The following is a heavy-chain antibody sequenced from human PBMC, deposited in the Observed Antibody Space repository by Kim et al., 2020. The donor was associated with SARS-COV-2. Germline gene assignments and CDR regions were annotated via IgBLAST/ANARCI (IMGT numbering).Heavy chain of an antibody. V-gene: IGHV1-69*01. CDR3: AGGDSYGYVTWFDP. D-gene: IGHD5-18*01. Sequence: AQKFQGRVTMTADESTSTAYMELSSLSSEDTAVYYCAGGDSYGYVTWFDPWGQGTLVTVSS. J-gene: IGHJ5*02.